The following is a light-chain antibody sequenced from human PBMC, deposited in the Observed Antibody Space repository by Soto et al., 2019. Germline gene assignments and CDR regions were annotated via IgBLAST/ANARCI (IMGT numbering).Light chain of an antibody. CDR1: SSDVGGYNS. CDR2: DVS. J-gene: IGLJ1*01. Sequence: QSALTQPASVSGSPGQSIAISCTGTSSDVGGYNSVSWYQQHPGKAPKLLIYDVSNRPSGVSNRFSGSKSDNTASLTISGLQAEDEADYYCSSYATGGSYVFGTGTQLTVL. V-gene: IGLV2-14*01. CDR3: SSYATGGSYV.